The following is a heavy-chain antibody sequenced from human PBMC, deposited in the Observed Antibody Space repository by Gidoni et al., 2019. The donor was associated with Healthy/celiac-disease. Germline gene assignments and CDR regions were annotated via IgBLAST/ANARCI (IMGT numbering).Heavy chain of an antibody. D-gene: IGHD2-2*01. CDR1: GSTFSSYA. CDR2: ISYDGSNK. J-gene: IGHJ4*02. V-gene: IGHV3-30-3*01. Sequence: QVQLVESGGGVVQPGCALRLSWAAPGSTFSSYAIHWVRQAPGKGLEWVAVISYDGSNKYYADSVKGRFTISRDNSKNTLYLQMNSLRAEDTAVYYCARLGYCSSTSCYGSLYYFDYWGQGTLVTVSS. CDR3: ARLGYCSSTSCYGSLYYFDY.